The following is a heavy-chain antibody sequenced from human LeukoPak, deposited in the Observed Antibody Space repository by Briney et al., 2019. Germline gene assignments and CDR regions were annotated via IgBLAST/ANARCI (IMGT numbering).Heavy chain of an antibody. CDR1: EFTFSSYA. Sequence: GGSLRLSCAASEFTFSSYAMSWVRQAPGKGLEWVSVISGSGGSTNYADSVKGRFTISRDNAKSTLFLQMNSLRAEDTAVYYCARDGNAAYDYWGQGTLVTVSS. V-gene: IGHV3-23*01. J-gene: IGHJ4*02. CDR2: ISGSGGST. CDR3: ARDGNAAYDY. D-gene: IGHD5-24*01.